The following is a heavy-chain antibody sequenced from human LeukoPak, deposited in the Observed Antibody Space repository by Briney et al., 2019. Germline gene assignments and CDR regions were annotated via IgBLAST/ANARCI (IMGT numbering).Heavy chain of an antibody. D-gene: IGHD2-21*02. CDR1: GFTFSSYA. CDR3: ARAVVVTAIDY. Sequence: GGSLRLSCAASGFTFSSYAMHWVRQAPGKGLEWVAVISYDGSNKYYADSVKGRFTISRDNSKNTLYLQMNSLRAEDTAVYYCARAVVVTAIDYRGQGTLVTVSS. CDR2: ISYDGSNK. J-gene: IGHJ4*02. V-gene: IGHV3-30-3*01.